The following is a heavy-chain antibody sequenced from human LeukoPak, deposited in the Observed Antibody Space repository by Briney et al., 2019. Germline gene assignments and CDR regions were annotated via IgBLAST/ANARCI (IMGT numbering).Heavy chain of an antibody. V-gene: IGHV1-2*06. Sequence: ASVEVSCKASGYTFTGYYMHWVRQAPGQGLEWMGRINPNSGGTNYAQKFQGRVTMTRDTSISTAYMELSRLRSDDAAVYYCARVGFCSGGSCYDYWGQGTLVTVSS. CDR2: INPNSGGT. CDR1: GYTFTGYY. CDR3: ARVGFCSGGSCYDY. J-gene: IGHJ4*02. D-gene: IGHD2-15*01.